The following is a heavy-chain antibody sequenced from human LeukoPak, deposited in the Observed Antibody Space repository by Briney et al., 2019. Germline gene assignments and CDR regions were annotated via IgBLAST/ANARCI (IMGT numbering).Heavy chain of an antibody. Sequence: GASVKVSCKASGGTFSSYAISWVRQAPGQGLESMGGIIPIFGTANYAQKFQGRVTITADESTSTAYMELSSLRSEDTAVYYCARDSVDIVVVPAAIRGAFDIWGQGTMVTVSS. D-gene: IGHD2-2*02. V-gene: IGHV1-69*13. CDR3: ARDSVDIVVVPAAIRGAFDI. J-gene: IGHJ3*02. CDR2: IIPIFGTA. CDR1: GGTFSSYA.